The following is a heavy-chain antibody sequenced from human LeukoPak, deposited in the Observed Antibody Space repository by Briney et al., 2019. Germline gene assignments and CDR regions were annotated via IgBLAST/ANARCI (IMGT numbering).Heavy chain of an antibody. CDR3: AKEALYCSGGSCYSPTYWYFDL. V-gene: IGHV3-30*02. Sequence: GGSLRLSCAASGFTFSSYGMHWVRQAPGKGLEWVAFIRYDGSNKYYADSVKGRFTISRDNSKNTLYLQMNSLRAEDTAVYYCAKEALYCSGGSCYSPTYWYFDLWGRGTLVTVSS. CDR1: GFTFSSYG. D-gene: IGHD2-15*01. CDR2: IRYDGSNK. J-gene: IGHJ2*01.